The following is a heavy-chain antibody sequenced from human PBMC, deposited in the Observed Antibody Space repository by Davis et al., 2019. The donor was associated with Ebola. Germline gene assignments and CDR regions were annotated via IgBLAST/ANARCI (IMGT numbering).Heavy chain of an antibody. V-gene: IGHV1-69*13. D-gene: IGHD3-3*01. CDR1: GGTFSRYA. CDR2: IFPSFGTA. J-gene: IGHJ4*02. Sequence: AASVKVSCKASGGTFSRYAISWVRQAPGPGLEWMGGIFPSFGTANYAQKFQGRVTITADESTSTAYMELSRLRSEDTAVYYCARGLILEWSYLDYWGQGTLVTVSS. CDR3: ARGLILEWSYLDY.